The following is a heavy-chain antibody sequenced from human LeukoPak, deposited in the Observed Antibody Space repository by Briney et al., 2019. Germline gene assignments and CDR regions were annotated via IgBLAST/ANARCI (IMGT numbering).Heavy chain of an antibody. D-gene: IGHD3-22*01. CDR1: GYTFTSNY. Sequence: ASVKVSCKASGYTFTSNYIHWVRQAPGQGLEWMGRINPNSGGTNYAQKFQGRVTMTRDTSISTAYMELSRLRSDDTAVYYCAPLFANYYDSSGYRNWFDPWGQGTLVTVSS. CDR2: INPNSGGT. V-gene: IGHV1-2*06. J-gene: IGHJ5*02. CDR3: APLFANYYDSSGYRNWFDP.